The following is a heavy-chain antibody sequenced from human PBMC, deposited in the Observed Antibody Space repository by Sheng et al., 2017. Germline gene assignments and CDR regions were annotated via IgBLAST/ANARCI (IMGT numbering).Heavy chain of an antibody. J-gene: IGHJ4*02. Sequence: QVQLVQSGAEVKKPGSSVKVSCKASGGTFSSYAISWVRQAPGQGLEWMGGIIPIFGTANYAQKFQGRVTITADESTSTAYMELSSLRSEDTAVYYCARRWRSGSYAPFDYWGQGTLVTVSS. CDR2: IIPIFGTA. D-gene: IGHD1-26*01. CDR1: GGTFSSYA. V-gene: IGHV1-69*13. CDR3: ARRWRSGSYAPFDY.